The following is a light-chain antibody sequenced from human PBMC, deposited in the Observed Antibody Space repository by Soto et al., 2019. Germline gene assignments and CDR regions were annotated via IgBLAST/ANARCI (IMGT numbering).Light chain of an antibody. Sequence: DIQLTQSPSFLSASVGDRVTITCRASQGINNYLAWYQQRPGTAPKLLIYAASTLQSGIPSRFSGSGSGTDFTLKISSLQPEDFATYYCQQFSRSPLTFGGGTKVEIK. V-gene: IGKV1-9*01. CDR3: QQFSRSPLT. CDR2: AAS. CDR1: QGINNY. J-gene: IGKJ4*01.